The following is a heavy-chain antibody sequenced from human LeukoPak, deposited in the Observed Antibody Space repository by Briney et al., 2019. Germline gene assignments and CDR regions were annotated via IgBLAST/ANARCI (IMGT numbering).Heavy chain of an antibody. D-gene: IGHD5-18*01. Sequence: GRSLRLSCAASGFTFDDYAMHWVRQAPGKGLEWVSGISWNSGSIGYADSVKGRFTISRDNAKNSLYLQMNSLRAEDTALYYCAKTPYPGCSYGPYYFDYWGQGTLVTVSS. CDR2: ISWNSGSI. V-gene: IGHV3-9*01. CDR3: AKTPYPGCSYGPYYFDY. J-gene: IGHJ4*02. CDR1: GFTFDDYA.